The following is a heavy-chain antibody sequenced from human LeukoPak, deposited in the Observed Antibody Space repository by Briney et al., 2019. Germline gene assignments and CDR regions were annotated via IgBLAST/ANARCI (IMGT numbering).Heavy chain of an antibody. J-gene: IGHJ4*02. V-gene: IGHV3-23*01. D-gene: IGHD6-19*01. Sequence: GGSLRLSCAASGFTFSTYAITWVRQGPGEGLEWVSAIRPDGDRTYYANSVRGRFTISRDTSKDTVYLQINGLRVEDTAVYYCAREQSGTRGWYTVDYWGQGTLVTVSS. CDR3: AREQSGTRGWYTVDY. CDR1: GFTFSTYA. CDR2: IRPDGDRT.